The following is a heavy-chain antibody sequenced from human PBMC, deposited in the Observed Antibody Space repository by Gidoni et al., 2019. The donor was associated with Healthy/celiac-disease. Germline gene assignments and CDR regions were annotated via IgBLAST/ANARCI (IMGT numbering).Heavy chain of an antibody. D-gene: IGHD6-13*01. V-gene: IGHV1-18*01. CDR1: GYPFTSYG. Sequence: QVQLVQSGAEVKKPGASVKVSCKASGYPFTSYGISWVRQAPGQGLAWMGWISAYNGNTNYAQKLQGRVTMTTDTSTSTAYMELRSLRSDDTAVYYCARDVNPVFGHTSPESIAAADPLDYWGQGTLVTVSS. J-gene: IGHJ4*02. CDR2: ISAYNGNT. CDR3: ARDVNPVFGHTSPESIAAADPLDY.